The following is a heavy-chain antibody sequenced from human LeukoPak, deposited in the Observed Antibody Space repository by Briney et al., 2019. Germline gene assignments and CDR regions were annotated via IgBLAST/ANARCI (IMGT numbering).Heavy chain of an antibody. CDR3: ARVGYCSSTSCSNWFDP. Sequence: GASVKVSCTPSGYTFTSYGISWVRQAPGQGLEWMGWISAYNGNTNYAQKLQGRVTMTTDTSTSTAYMELRSLRSDDTAVYYCARVGYCSSTSCSNWFDPWGQGTLVTVSS. D-gene: IGHD2-2*01. CDR2: ISAYNGNT. CDR1: GYTFTSYG. V-gene: IGHV1-18*01. J-gene: IGHJ5*02.